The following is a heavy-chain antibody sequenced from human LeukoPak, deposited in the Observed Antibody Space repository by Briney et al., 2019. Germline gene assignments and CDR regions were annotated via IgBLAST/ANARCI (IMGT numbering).Heavy chain of an antibody. CDR2: ISDNARTT. J-gene: IGHJ4*02. CDR1: GFDFSRYA. CDR3: AKGLVGSSIAEFFDY. V-gene: IGHV3-64*02. Sequence: PGGSLRLSCVASGFDFSRYAMHWVRQAPGRGLEHVSVISDNARTTFYAESVRGRFTISRDNAKNSLYLQMNSLRGEDMALYYCAKGLVGSSIAEFFDYWGQGILVTVPS. D-gene: IGHD6-6*01.